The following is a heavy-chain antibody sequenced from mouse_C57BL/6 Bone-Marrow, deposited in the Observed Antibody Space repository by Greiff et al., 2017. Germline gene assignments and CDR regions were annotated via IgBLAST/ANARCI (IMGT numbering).Heavy chain of an antibody. Sequence: VQGVESGAELARPGASVKLSCKASGYTFTSYGISWVKQRTGQGLEWIGEIYPRSGNTYYNEKFKGKATLTADKSSSTAYMELRSLTSEDSAVYFCARGYYGLAYWGQGTLVTVSA. CDR3: ARGYYGLAY. CDR2: IYPRSGNT. J-gene: IGHJ3*01. V-gene: IGHV1-81*01. CDR1: GYTFTSYG. D-gene: IGHD1-1*02.